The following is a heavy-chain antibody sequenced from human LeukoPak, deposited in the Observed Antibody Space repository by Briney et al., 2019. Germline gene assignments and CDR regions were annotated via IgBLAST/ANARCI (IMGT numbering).Heavy chain of an antibody. J-gene: IGHJ3*01. Sequence: GSLRLSCAASGFTFSSYSMNWVRQAPGKGLEWVSSISISSTYKYYPDSLKGRFSISRDNAKNSVYLQMNSLTADDTAVYYCARSVRGYGDFRYDAFDVWGQGTMVTVSS. V-gene: IGHV3-21*01. CDR3: ARSVRGYGDFRYDAFDV. D-gene: IGHD4-17*01. CDR1: GFTFSSYS. CDR2: ISISSTYK.